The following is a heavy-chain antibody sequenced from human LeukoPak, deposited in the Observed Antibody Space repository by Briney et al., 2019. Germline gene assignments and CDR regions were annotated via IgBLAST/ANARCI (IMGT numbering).Heavy chain of an antibody. J-gene: IGHJ5*02. CDR1: GGSISSYY. V-gene: IGHV4-59*01. CDR2: IYYSGST. D-gene: IGHD1-26*01. Sequence: TSETLSLTCTVSGGSISSYYWSWIRQPPGKGLEWIGYIYYSGSTNYNPSLKSRVTISVDTSKNQFSLKLSSVTAADAAVYYCARSGGDRFDPRGQGTLVTVSS. CDR3: ARSGGDRFDP.